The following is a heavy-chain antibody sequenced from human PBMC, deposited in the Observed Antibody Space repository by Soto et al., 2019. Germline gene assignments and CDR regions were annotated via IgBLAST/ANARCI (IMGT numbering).Heavy chain of an antibody. D-gene: IGHD6-19*01. CDR2: ISSSGDNT. CDR3: TRHMSPNIAVAGT. V-gene: IGHV3-64D*08. Sequence: EVQLVESGGGLVQPGGSLRLSCSASGFTFGSYAMHWVRQAPGKGLEYVSAISSSGDNTYYPDSVKGRFTISRDNSKNTLYLQMSSLRVEDTAVYYCTRHMSPNIAVAGTWGQGTQVTVS. CDR1: GFTFGSYA. J-gene: IGHJ4*02.